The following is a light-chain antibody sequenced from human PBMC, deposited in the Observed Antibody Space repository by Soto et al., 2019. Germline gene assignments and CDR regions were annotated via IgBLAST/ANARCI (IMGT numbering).Light chain of an antibody. CDR1: TSNIARNT. Sequence: QSVLTQPPSASGTPGQRGTISCFGSTSNIARNTVTWYQKLPGTAPKLHIYSTNQRPSGVPDRFSGSKSGTSASLTISGLQSEDEADYYCGAWDDSLNGMVFGGGTKVTVL. V-gene: IGLV1-44*01. J-gene: IGLJ2*01. CDR3: GAWDDSLNGMV. CDR2: STN.